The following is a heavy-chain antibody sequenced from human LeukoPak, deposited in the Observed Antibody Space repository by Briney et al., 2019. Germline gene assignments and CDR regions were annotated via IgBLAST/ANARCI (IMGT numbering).Heavy chain of an antibody. CDR3: ATDRIDYGSGRRCYMDV. J-gene: IGHJ6*03. D-gene: IGHD3-10*01. Sequence: ASVNISCKASGYTFSDHYMHWVRQAPGKGLEWMGRVDPEDGETIYAENFHGRVIITADTSTNTAYMELSSLRSEDTAVYYCATDRIDYGSGRRCYMDVWGKGTTVTVSS. CDR1: GYTFSDHY. CDR2: VDPEDGET. V-gene: IGHV1-69-2*01.